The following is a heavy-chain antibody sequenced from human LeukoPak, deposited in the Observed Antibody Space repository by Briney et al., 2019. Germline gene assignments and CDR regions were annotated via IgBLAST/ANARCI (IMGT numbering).Heavy chain of an antibody. CDR1: GFTFDDYA. CDR2: ISWNSGSI. D-gene: IGHD3-22*01. CDR3: AKDIGYYDSSGPFDY. J-gene: IGHJ4*02. V-gene: IGHV3-9*01. Sequence: GRSLRLSCAASGFTFDDYAMHWVRQAPGKGLEWVSGISWNSGSIGYADSVKGRFTISRDNAKNSLYLQMNSLRAEDTALYYCAKDIGYYDSSGPFDYWGQGTLVTVSS.